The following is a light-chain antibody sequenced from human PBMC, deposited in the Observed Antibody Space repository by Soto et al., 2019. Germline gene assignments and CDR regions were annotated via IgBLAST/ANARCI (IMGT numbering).Light chain of an antibody. CDR1: QSISSW. V-gene: IGKV1-5*01. Sequence: DIQMTQSPSTLYASVGDRVTITCRASQSISSWLAWYQQKPGKAPKLLIYDASSLESGVPSRFSGSGSGTEFTLTIISLQPDDFATYYCQQDNSYWTFGQGTKVEIK. CDR3: QQDNSYWT. J-gene: IGKJ1*01. CDR2: DAS.